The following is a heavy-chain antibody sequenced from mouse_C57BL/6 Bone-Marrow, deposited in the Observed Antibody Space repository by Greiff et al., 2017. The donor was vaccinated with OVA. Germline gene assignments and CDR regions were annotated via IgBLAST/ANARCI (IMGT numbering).Heavy chain of an antibody. CDR1: GYTFTSYG. CDR2: IYPRSGNT. J-gene: IGHJ2*01. D-gene: IGHD1-1*01. Sequence: VQLQQSGAELARPGASVKLSCKASGYTFTSYGLSWVKQRTGQGLEWIGEIYPRSGNTYYNEKFKGKATLTADKSSSTAYMELRSLTSEDSAVYFCARERWDYSFDYWGQGTTLTVSS. CDR3: ARERWDYSFDY. V-gene: IGHV1-81*01.